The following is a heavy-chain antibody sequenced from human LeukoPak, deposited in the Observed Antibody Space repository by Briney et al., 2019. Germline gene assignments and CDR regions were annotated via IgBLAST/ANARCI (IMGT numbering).Heavy chain of an antibody. Sequence: GGSLRLSCAASGLTFNKSAMSWVRQAPGKGLEWVSSLSGSGGNAYYADSVKGRFTISRDNSKNTVYLQMNSLRAGDTAVYYCAKDPYGTRYFDYWGQGTLVTVSS. CDR1: GLTFNKSA. CDR2: LSGSGGNA. D-gene: IGHD2-2*01. J-gene: IGHJ4*02. V-gene: IGHV3-23*01. CDR3: AKDPYGTRYFDY.